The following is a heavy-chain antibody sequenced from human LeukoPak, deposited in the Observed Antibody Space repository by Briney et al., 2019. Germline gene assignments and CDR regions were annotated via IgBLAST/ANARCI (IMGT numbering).Heavy chain of an antibody. D-gene: IGHD6-13*01. CDR2: ISYDGSNK. CDR3: ARASQGIAAAGLFDY. V-gene: IGHV3-30-3*01. J-gene: IGHJ4*02. Sequence: GGSLRLSCAASGLTFSSYAMHWVRQAPGKGLEWVAVISYDGSNKYYADSVKGRFTISRDNSKNTLYLQMNSLRAEDTAVYYCARASQGIAAAGLFDYWGQGTLVTVSS. CDR1: GLTFSSYA.